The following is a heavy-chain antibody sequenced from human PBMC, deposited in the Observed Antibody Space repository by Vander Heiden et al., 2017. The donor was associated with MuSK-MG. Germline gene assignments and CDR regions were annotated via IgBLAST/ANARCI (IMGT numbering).Heavy chain of an antibody. D-gene: IGHD3-3*01. V-gene: IGHV4-39*07. J-gene: IGHJ6*02. CDR3: ARDFREYYDFWSGYPYYYYGMDV. Sequence: LQLQASGPGLVKPSETLPLICTVSGRSICSSRYYSGWIRQPPAKGLEGIGSIYYSGSTYYNPSLKSRVTISVETSKNQFSLKLSSVTAADTAVCYCARDFREYYDFWSGYPYYYYGMDVWGQGTTVTVSS. CDR1: GRSICSSRYY. CDR2: IYYSGST.